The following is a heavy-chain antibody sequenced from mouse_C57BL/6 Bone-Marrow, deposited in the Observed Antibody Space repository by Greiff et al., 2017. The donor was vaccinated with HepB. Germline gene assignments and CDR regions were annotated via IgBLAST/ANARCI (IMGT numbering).Heavy chain of an antibody. V-gene: IGHV1-64*01. CDR1: GYTFTSYW. D-gene: IGHD2-4*01. CDR2: IHPNSGST. Sequence: QVQLKQPGAELVKPGASVKLSCKASGYTFTSYWMHWVKQRPGQGLEWIGMIHPNSGSTNYNEKFKSKATLTVDKSSSTAYMQLSSLTSEDSAVYYCARSIYYDYDKVFAYWGQGTLVTVSA. J-gene: IGHJ3*01. CDR3: ARSIYYDYDKVFAY.